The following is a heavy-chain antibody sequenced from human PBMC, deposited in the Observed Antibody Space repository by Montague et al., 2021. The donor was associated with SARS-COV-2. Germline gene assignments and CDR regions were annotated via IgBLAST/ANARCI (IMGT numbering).Heavy chain of an antibody. CDR1: GGSFSDYY. CDR3: ARGLIRINMAVVIFIGGQYWFDS. Sequence: SETLSPTCAVCGGSFSDYYWSWIRQPPGKGLEWIGEINHTGATSXNPSLKSRVTLSMDTSKNQFSLNLKSVTAADTAVYYCARGLIRINMAVVIFIGGQYWFDSWGQGTLVTVTS. CDR2: INHTGAT. J-gene: IGHJ5*01. V-gene: IGHV4-34*01. D-gene: IGHD3-22*01.